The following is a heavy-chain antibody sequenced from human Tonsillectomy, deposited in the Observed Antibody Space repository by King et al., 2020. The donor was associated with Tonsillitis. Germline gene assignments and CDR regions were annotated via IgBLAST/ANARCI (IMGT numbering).Heavy chain of an antibody. V-gene: IGHV4-4*09. D-gene: IGHD1-26*01. CDR1: GSSISGYY. J-gene: IGHJ5*02. CDR3: ARGHWEIAS. Sequence: VQLQESGPGLVKPSETLSLTCTVSGSSISGYYWSWIRQPPGKALEWIGYISNNGDTYYNPSLESRVTISVDTSKNQLSLNLTSVTAADTAVYYCARGHWEIASWGQGTLITVSS. CDR2: ISNNGDT.